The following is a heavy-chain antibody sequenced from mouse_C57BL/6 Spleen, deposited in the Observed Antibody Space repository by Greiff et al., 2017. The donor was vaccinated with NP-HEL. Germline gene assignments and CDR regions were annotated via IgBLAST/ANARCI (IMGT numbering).Heavy chain of an antibody. CDR1: GYAFSSSW. J-gene: IGHJ4*01. D-gene: IGHD2-1*01. CDR2: IYHGDGET. CDR3: ARSTMVTTAMDY. V-gene: IGHV1-82*01. Sequence: VQLQQSGPELVKPGASVKISCKASGYAFSSSWMNWVKQRPGTGLEWIGRIYHGDGETNYNGKFKGKATLTADKSSSTAYMQLSSLTSEDSAVYFCARSTMVTTAMDYWGQGTSVTVSS.